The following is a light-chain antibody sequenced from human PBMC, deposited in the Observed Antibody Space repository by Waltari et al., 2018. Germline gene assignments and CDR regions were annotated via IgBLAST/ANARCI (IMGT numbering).Light chain of an antibody. V-gene: IGLV2-23*01. Sequence: QSALTQPASVSGSHGQSITVSCTGTSSDVGSYNLVPWYQQHPGKAPKLMIYEGSKRPSGVSNRFSGSKSGNTASLTISGLQAEDEADYYCCSYAGSSTLLFGGGTKVTVL. CDR2: EGS. CDR1: SSDVGSYNL. J-gene: IGLJ2*01. CDR3: CSYAGSSTLL.